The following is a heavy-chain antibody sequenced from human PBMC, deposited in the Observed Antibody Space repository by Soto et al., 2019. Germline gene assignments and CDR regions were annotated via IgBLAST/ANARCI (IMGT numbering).Heavy chain of an antibody. CDR3: AYSLSGYKTFDY. V-gene: IGHV3-15*07. CDR2: VKSKTHGGTT. Sequence: GGSLRLYCAASGFTFSNAWINWVRQAPGKGLEWVGRVKSKTHGGTTDFAASVKGRFAISRDDSISMAFMRMNSLRSEDTAVYYCAYSLSGYKTFDYWGQGTLVTVSS. D-gene: IGHD6-25*01. CDR1: GFTFSNAW. J-gene: IGHJ4*02.